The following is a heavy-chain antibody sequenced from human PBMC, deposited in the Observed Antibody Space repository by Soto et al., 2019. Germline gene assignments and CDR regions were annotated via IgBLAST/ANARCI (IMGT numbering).Heavy chain of an antibody. J-gene: IGHJ6*03. CDR1: GYTFTSYG. Sequence: ASVKVSCKASGYTFTSYGISWVRQAPGQGLEWMGWISAYNGNTNYAQKLQGRVTMTTDTSTSTAYMELRGLRSDDTAVYYCASHGGGYDYGGYYYYYYYMDVWGKGTTVTVSS. V-gene: IGHV1-18*01. CDR3: ASHGGGYDYGGYYYYYYYMDV. CDR2: ISAYNGNT. D-gene: IGHD5-12*01.